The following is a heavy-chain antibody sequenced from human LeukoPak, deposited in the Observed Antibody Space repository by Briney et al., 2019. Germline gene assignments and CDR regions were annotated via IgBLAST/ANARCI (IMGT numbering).Heavy chain of an antibody. CDR3: ARGDQRYYYDSSGYYSY. Sequence: ASVKVSCKASGYTFTGYYMHWVRQAPGQGLEWMGRINPNSGGTNYAQKFQGRVTMTRDTSISTAYMELSRLRSDDPAVYYCARGDQRYYYDSSGYYSYWGQGTLVTVSS. CDR1: GYTFTGYY. V-gene: IGHV1-2*06. D-gene: IGHD3-22*01. J-gene: IGHJ4*02. CDR2: INPNSGGT.